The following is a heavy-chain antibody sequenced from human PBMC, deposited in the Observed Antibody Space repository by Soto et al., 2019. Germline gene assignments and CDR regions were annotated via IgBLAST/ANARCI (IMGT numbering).Heavy chain of an antibody. V-gene: IGHV4-39*01. Sequence: SAHPAGALSHSLFCWGWVRQSPATGLPWIGSIFVSGLTYYNPSLKSRVTISVDTSKNQFSLKMSSVTHEEPYVYYCERGPAGDPLWGYYYDGMDVWGEGTTAT. J-gene: IGHJ6*02. CDR2: IFVSGLT. CDR3: ERGPAGDPLWGYYYDGMDV. D-gene: IGHD7-27*01. CDR1: AGALSHSLFC.